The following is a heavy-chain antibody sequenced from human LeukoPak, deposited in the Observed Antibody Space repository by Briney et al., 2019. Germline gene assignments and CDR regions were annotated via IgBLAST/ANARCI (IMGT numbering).Heavy chain of an antibody. CDR3: ARGTWATLYYYYMDV. J-gene: IGHJ6*03. D-gene: IGHD5-24*01. CDR1: GFTFSSYW. Sequence: GGSLRLSCAAAGFTFSSYWMHWVRQAPGKGLVWVSRINGDGSSTSYADSVKGRFTISRDNAKNTLYLQMNSLRAEDTAVYYCARGTWATLYYYYMDVWGKGTTVTVSS. CDR2: INGDGSST. V-gene: IGHV3-74*01.